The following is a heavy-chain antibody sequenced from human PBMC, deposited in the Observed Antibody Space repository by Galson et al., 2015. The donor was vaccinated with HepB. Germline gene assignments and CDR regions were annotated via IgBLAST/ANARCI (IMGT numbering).Heavy chain of an antibody. Sequence: SLRLSCAASGFTFSSYAMSWVRQAPGKGLEWVAGISGSGGSTYYADSMKGRFTISRDNSKNTLSLQMNSLRAEDTAVYYCAKAHAWCYQGTGYDAFDNWGQGTLVTVSS. CDR2: ISGSGGST. CDR1: GFTFSSYA. D-gene: IGHD3/OR15-3a*01. CDR3: AKAHAWCYQGTGYDAFDN. V-gene: IGHV3-23*01. J-gene: IGHJ4*02.